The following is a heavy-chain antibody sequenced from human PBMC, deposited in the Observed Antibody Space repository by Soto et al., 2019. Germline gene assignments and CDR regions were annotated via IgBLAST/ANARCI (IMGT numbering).Heavy chain of an antibody. V-gene: IGHV3-9*01. Sequence: EVQLVESGGVLVQPGRSLRLSCAASGFTFNDYAMHWVRQAPGKGLEWVSSISWNSGNIVYADSVKGRFTISRDNAKNSLYLQMNRLRPEDSALYYCVKGRTTSVFPTCLNCGQGTLVAVSS. J-gene: IGHJ4*02. CDR1: GFTFNDYA. CDR3: VKGRTTSVFPTCLN. D-gene: IGHD1-7*01. CDR2: ISWNSGNI.